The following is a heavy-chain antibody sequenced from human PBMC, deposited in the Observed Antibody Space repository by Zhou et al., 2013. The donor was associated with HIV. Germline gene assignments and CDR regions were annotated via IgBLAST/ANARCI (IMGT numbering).Heavy chain of an antibody. J-gene: IGHJ2*01. Sequence: QVQLEQSGAEVEKPGSSVKVACKASGGTFRNSGISWVRQAPGQGLEWMGGIIPMFGSPKYAQKFQGRVTITTDESTSTAYMELSGLRSDDTAFYYCAGVGTTGRPFWYFDLWGRGTLVTVSA. D-gene: IGHD6-6*01. CDR3: AGVGTTGRPFWYFDL. V-gene: IGHV1-69*05. CDR2: IIPMFGSP. CDR1: GGTFRNSG.